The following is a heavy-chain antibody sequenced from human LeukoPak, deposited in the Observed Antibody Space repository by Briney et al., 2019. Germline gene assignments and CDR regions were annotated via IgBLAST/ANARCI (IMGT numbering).Heavy chain of an antibody. CDR1: GYTFTGYY. D-gene: IGHD5-12*01. CDR3: ARGGPRGGYDYGRGDY. CDR2: INPNSGGT. V-gene: IGHV1-2*02. J-gene: IGHJ4*02. Sequence: ASVKVSCKTSGYTFTGYYMHWVRQAPGQGLEWMGWINPNSGGTNYAQKFQGRVTMTRDTSISTAYMELSRLRSDDTAVYYCARGGPRGGYDYGRGDYWGQGTLVTVSS.